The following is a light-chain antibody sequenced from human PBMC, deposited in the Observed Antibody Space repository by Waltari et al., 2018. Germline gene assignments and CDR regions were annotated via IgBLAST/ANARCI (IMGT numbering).Light chain of an antibody. CDR3: QTGGHGTWV. CDR2: VNSDGSH. J-gene: IGLJ3*02. CDR1: SGHFRNV. V-gene: IGLV4-69*01. Sequence: QLVLTQSPSASASLGASVQLTCTPSSGHFRNVLAWLHQQPDKGPRYLMKVNSDGSHSKGDEIPDRFSGSSSGAERYLTISSLQSEDEADYYCQTGGHGTWVFGGGTKLTVL.